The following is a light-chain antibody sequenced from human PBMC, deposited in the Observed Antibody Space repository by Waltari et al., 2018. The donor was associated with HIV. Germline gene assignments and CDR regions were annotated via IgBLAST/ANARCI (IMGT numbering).Light chain of an antibody. V-gene: IGLV1-47*01. J-gene: IGLJ2*01. Sequence: QSVLTQTPSASGTPGQRVTISCSGSSSNIGRNYVYWYQQYPGTAPKLLIYRNNQLPVGGPDRCPVSQAGTSASLAISGLRSEDEADYYCAAWDDSLSGVVFGGGTKLTVL. CDR3: AAWDDSLSGVV. CDR1: SSNIGRNY. CDR2: RNN.